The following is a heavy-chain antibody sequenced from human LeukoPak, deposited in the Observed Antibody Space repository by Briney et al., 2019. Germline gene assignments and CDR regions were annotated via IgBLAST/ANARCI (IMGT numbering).Heavy chain of an antibody. CDR1: GGSFSGYY. CDR3: ARDLTNDFWSGYPNWFDP. J-gene: IGHJ5*02. Sequence: SETLSLTCAVYGGSFSGYYWSWIRQPPGKGLEWIGEINHSGSTNYNPSLKSRVTISVDTSKNQFSLKLSSVTAADTAVYYCARDLTNDFWSGYPNWFDPWGRGTLVTVSS. V-gene: IGHV4-34*01. D-gene: IGHD3-3*01. CDR2: INHSGST.